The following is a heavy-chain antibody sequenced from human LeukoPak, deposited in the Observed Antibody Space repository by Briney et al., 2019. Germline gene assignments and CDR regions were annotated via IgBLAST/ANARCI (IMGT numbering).Heavy chain of an antibody. CDR3: AKQPIYGDHFDS. D-gene: IGHD4-17*01. CDR1: GGSISSYY. CDR2: IYYSGST. Sequence: PSETLSLTCTVSGGSISSYYWSWIRQPPGKGLDWIGYIYYSGSTNYNPSLKSRVTISVDTSKNQFSLKLSSMTAADTAVYYCAKQPIYGDHFDSWGQGTLVTVSS. V-gene: IGHV4-59*08. J-gene: IGHJ4*02.